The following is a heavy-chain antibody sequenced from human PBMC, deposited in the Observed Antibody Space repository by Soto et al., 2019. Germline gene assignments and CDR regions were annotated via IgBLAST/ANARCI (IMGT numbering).Heavy chain of an antibody. Sequence: EVQLVESGGGLVQPGESLTLSCAASGFTFSSSWMHWVRQAPGKGLVWVSRIKSDGSGTYYADSVKGRLTISRDNAKNTLYLQMNSLRVEDTAVYFCARGDGERYDGNGYLGRHWGQGTLVNVSS. CDR1: GFTFSSSW. J-gene: IGHJ4*02. CDR3: ARGDGERYDGNGYLGRH. V-gene: IGHV3-74*01. D-gene: IGHD3-22*01. CDR2: IKSDGSGT.